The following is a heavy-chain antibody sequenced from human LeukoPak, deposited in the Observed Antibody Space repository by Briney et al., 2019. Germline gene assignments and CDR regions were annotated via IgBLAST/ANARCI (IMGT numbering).Heavy chain of an antibody. V-gene: IGHV4-34*01. CDR3: ARGPGEYTIPSGPEFDY. D-gene: IGHD5-24*01. J-gene: IGHJ4*02. CDR2: INHSGST. CDR1: GGSFSGYY. Sequence: SETLSLTCAVYGGSFSGYYWSWIRQPPGKGLEWIGEINHSGSTNYNPSLKSPVTISVDTSKNQFSLKLSSVTAADTAVYYCARGPGEYTIPSGPEFDYWGQGTLVTVSS.